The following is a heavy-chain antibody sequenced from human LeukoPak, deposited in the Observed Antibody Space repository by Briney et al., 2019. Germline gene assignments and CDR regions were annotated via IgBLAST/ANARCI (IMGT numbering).Heavy chain of an antibody. V-gene: IGHV3-23*01. CDR3: AKDSTASGSYYGMDI. Sequence: GGSLRLSCAASGFAFNNYVMSWVRQAPGKGLEWVSSISGSGGSTYYTDSVKGRFTISRDNSKNTPFRQMNSLRAEDTAVYSCAKDSTASGSYYGMDIWGQGTTVTVSS. D-gene: IGHD3-3*01. CDR1: GFAFNNYV. J-gene: IGHJ6*02. CDR2: ISGSGGST.